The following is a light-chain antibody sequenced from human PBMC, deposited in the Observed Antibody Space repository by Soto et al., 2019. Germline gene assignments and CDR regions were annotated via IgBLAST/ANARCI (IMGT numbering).Light chain of an antibody. CDR3: QSYDSSLSGCV. Sequence: QSVLTQPPSVSGAPGQRLTISGTGTSSNIGAGYDVHWYQQLPGTAPKLLIYGNSNRPSGVPDRFSGSKSGTSASLAITGLQAEDEADYYCQSYDSSLSGCVFGGGTKLTVL. J-gene: IGLJ2*01. V-gene: IGLV1-40*01. CDR2: GNS. CDR1: SSNIGAGYD.